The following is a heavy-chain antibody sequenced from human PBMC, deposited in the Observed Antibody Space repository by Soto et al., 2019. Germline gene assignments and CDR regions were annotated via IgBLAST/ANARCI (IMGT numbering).Heavy chain of an antibody. D-gene: IGHD1-1*01. CDR2: IYATGTT. Sequence: SETLSLTCTVSGASISGFYWSWIRKSAGKGPEWIGRIYATGTTDYNPSLKSRVMMSVDTSRKQFSLKLRSVTAADTAVYYCVRDGTKTLRDWFDPWGQGISVTVSS. CDR1: GASISGFY. J-gene: IGHJ5*02. CDR3: VRDGTKTLRDWFDP. V-gene: IGHV4-4*07.